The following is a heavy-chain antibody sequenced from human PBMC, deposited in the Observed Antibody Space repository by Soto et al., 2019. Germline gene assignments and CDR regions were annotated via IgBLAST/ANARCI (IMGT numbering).Heavy chain of an antibody. D-gene: IGHD5-12*01. CDR3: VRAAGYSGNDYVYYYGMDV. J-gene: IGHJ6*02. Sequence: QVQLVEPGGGVVQPGRSLRLSCAASGFTFSSYGMHWVRQAPGKGLEWVALVWYDGGNKYYADSVKGRFTISRDNSKNTLYLQMNSLRDEDTAVYYCVRAAGYSGNDYVYYYGMDVWGQGITVTVSS. CDR2: VWYDGGNK. CDR1: GFTFSSYG. V-gene: IGHV3-33*01.